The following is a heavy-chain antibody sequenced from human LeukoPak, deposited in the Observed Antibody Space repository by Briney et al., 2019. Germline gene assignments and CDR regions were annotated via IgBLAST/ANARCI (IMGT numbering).Heavy chain of an antibody. J-gene: IGHJ3*02. CDR1: GFTFDDDD. CDR2: VNWNGGNT. D-gene: IGHD4-17*01. Sequence: GGSLRLSCAASGFTFDDDDMSWVRQIPGKGLEWVSSVNWNGGNTGYADSVKGRFTISRDNSKYTLFLQMNSLRAEDTAVYYCARDPNGDYIGAFDMWGPGTMVTVSS. V-gene: IGHV3-20*04. CDR3: ARDPNGDYIGAFDM.